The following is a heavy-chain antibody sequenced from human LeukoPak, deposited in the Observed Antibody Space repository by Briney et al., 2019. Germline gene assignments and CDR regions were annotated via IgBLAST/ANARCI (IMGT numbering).Heavy chain of an antibody. J-gene: IGHJ5*02. CDR1: GFTFSSYE. CDR3: AKEAQYIAAAGIS. Sequence: GGSLRLSCAASGFTFSSYEMNWVRQAPGKGLEWVSYISSSGSTIYYADSVKGRFTISRDNSKNTLYLQMNSLRAEDTAVYYCAKEAQYIAAAGISWGQGTLVTVSS. V-gene: IGHV3-48*03. D-gene: IGHD6-13*01. CDR2: ISSSGSTI.